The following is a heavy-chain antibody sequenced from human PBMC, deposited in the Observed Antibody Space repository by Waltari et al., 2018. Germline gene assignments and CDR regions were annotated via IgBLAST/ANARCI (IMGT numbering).Heavy chain of an antibody. V-gene: IGHV3-23*01. CDR1: GCTLSNYA. CDR3: AKGHGSGSWLIDY. CDR2: INDSGGNT. D-gene: IGHD2-15*01. J-gene: IGHJ4*02. Sequence: EVQLLESGGGLVKPGGSLRLSCVASGCTLSNYARNWARQAPGKGLEWVSGINDSGGNTYYADSVSGRLTISRDNSKNTLYLQMNSLRAEDTALYYCAKGHGSGSWLIDYWGQGTLVTVSS.